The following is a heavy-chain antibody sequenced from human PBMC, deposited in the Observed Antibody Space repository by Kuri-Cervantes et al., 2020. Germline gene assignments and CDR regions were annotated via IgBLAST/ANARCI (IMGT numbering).Heavy chain of an antibody. V-gene: IGHV3-23*01. Sequence: GGSLRLSCAASGFTFSSYAMSWVRQAPGKGLEWVSAISGSGGSTYYADSVKGRFTISRDNSKNTLYLQMSSLRAEDTAVYYCAIIWFGELEIMDVWGQGTTVTVSS. CDR3: AIIWFGELEIMDV. D-gene: IGHD3-10*01. J-gene: IGHJ6*02. CDR2: ISGSGGST. CDR1: GFTFSSYA.